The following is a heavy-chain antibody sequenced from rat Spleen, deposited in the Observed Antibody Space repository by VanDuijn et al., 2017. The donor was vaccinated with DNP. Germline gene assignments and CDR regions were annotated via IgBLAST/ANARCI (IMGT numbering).Heavy chain of an antibody. CDR3: AKNSGYYFDY. CDR1: GFTFSDYY. CDR2: ISYDGSRI. J-gene: IGHJ2*01. Sequence: EVQLVESGGDLVQPGRSLKLSCAASGFTFSDYYMAWVRQAPKKGLDWVATISYDGSRIYYGDSVKGRFTISRDNAKRTLYLQMNSLKSEDTATYYCAKNSGYYFDYWGQGVMVTVSS. V-gene: IGHV5-22*01. D-gene: IGHD4-3*01.